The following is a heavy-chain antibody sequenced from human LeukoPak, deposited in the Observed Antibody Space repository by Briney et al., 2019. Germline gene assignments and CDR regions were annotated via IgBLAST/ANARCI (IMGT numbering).Heavy chain of an antibody. J-gene: IGHJ6*02. D-gene: IGHD3-9*01. CDR3: AGELTELRYFDWSLLGMDV. Sequence: PSETLSLTCTVSGGSISSYYWSWIRQPAGKGLEWIGRIYTSGSTNYNPSLKSRVTMSVDTSKNQFSLKLSSVTAADTAVYYCAGELTELRYFDWSLLGMDVWGQGTTVTVSS. CDR1: GGSISSYY. V-gene: IGHV4-4*07. CDR2: IYTSGST.